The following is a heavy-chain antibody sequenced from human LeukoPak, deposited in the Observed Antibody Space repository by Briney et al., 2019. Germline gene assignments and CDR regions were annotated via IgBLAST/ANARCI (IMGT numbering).Heavy chain of an antibody. V-gene: IGHV1-8*01. CDR2: MSPNSGDT. D-gene: IGHD3-10*01. CDR1: GYTFTSSD. CDR3: ARVGLRGSGTHHDWFDS. Sequence: ASMKVSCKASGYTFTSSDINWVRQAPGEELEWMGWMSPNSGDTGYAQKFQGRVTMTRDTSINTAYMELSSLRSEDTAVYYCARVGLRGSGTHHDWFDSWGQGTLITVSS. J-gene: IGHJ5*01.